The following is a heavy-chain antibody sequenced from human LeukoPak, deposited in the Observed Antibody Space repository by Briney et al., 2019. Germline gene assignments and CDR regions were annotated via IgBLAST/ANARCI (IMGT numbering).Heavy chain of an antibody. D-gene: IGHD1-26*01. J-gene: IGHJ4*02. Sequence: ASLKVSCKASGYTFSNYYIHSVRHAPGQEGEWLGVNNPSGGRTTYAQKFQGRVTMTRDTSTSTAYMVLSSLRSDDTAVYYCSREVGGSYFAFGCQGTVITVSA. CDR2: NNPSGGRT. CDR1: GYTFSNYY. V-gene: IGHV1-46*01. CDR3: SREVGGSYFAF.